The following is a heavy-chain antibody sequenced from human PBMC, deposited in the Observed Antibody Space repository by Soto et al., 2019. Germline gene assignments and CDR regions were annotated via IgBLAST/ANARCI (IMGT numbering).Heavy chain of an antibody. J-gene: IGHJ6*04. Sequence: SETLSLTCTVSGGSISSSSYYWGWIRQPPGKGLEWIGSIYYSGSTYYNPSLKSRVTISVDTSKNQFSLKLSSVTAADTAVYYCARSLGVVLVLDVYYGMDGWGKGTTVTVSS. D-gene: IGHD2-21*01. CDR1: GGSISSSSYY. V-gene: IGHV4-39*01. CDR3: ARSLGVVLVLDVYYGMDG. CDR2: IYYSGST.